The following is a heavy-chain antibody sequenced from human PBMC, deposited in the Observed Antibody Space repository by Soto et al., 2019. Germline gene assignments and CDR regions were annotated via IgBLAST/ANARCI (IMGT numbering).Heavy chain of an antibody. Sequence: PGGSLRLSCAASGFTFSSYAMSWVRQAPGKGLEWVSAISGSGGSTYYADSVKGRFTISRDNSKNTLYLQMDSLRAEDTAVYYCAKEEITMIVVVIGPDVWGQGTTVTVSS. V-gene: IGHV3-23*01. D-gene: IGHD3-22*01. CDR1: GFTFSSYA. CDR2: ISGSGGST. J-gene: IGHJ6*02. CDR3: AKEEITMIVVVIGPDV.